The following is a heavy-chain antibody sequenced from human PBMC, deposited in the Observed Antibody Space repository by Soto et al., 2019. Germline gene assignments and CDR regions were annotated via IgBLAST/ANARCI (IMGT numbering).Heavy chain of an antibody. V-gene: IGHV4-59*01. CDR2: IYNTGST. Sequence: QVQLQESGPGLVKPSETLSLTCTVSGGSISNFYWTWIRQPPGKALEWIGYIYNTGSTNYNPSLKSRVTLSLGPSKNQFSLKLTSVTAADPAVYYCPRRRWFDPWRQGTLVPVSS. J-gene: IGHJ5*02. CDR3: PRRRWFDP. CDR1: GGSISNFY.